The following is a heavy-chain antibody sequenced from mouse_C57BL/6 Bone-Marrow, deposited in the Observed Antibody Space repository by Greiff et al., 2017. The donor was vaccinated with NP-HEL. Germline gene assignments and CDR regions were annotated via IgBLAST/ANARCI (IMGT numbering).Heavy chain of an antibody. V-gene: IGHV1-59*01. D-gene: IGHD2-1*01. CDR2: IDPSDSYT. Sequence: QVQLQQSGAELVRPGTSVKLSCKASGYTFTSYWMHWVKQRPGQGLEWIGVIDPSDSYTNYNQKLKGKATLTVDTSSSTAYMQLSSLTSEDSAVYYCARRYYGNYYFDYWGQGTTLTVSS. CDR1: GYTFTSYW. J-gene: IGHJ2*01. CDR3: ARRYYGNYYFDY.